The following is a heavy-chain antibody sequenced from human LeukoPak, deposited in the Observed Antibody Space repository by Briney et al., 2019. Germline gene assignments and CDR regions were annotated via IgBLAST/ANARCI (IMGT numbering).Heavy chain of an antibody. D-gene: IGHD2-21*02. J-gene: IGHJ6*03. V-gene: IGHV4-59*01. Sequence: SETLSLTCTVSGGSISSYYWSWMRQPPGKGLEWIGYIYYSGSTNYNPSLKSRVTISVDTSKNQFSLKLSSVTAADTAVYYCARETVTKGYNDYSYVDVWGKGTTVTVSS. CDR2: IYYSGST. CDR1: GGSISSYY. CDR3: ARETVTKGYNDYSYVDV.